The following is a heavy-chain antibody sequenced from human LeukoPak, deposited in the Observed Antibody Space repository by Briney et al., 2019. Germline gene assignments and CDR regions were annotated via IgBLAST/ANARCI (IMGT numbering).Heavy chain of an antibody. CDR2: ISAYNGNT. Sequence: ASVKVSCKASGYTFTSYGISWVRQAPGQGLEWMGWISAYNGNTNYAQKLQGRVTMTTDTSTSTAYMELRSLRSDDTAAYYCAREAYGDYVEDYWGQGTLVTVSS. D-gene: IGHD4-17*01. CDR1: GYTFTSYG. J-gene: IGHJ4*02. V-gene: IGHV1-18*01. CDR3: AREAYGDYVEDY.